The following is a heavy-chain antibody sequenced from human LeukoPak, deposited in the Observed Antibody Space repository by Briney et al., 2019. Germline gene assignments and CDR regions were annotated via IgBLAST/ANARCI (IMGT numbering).Heavy chain of an antibody. CDR3: GRSDYGDYGITH. Sequence: PEASVKVSCKASGYTFTSYAMYWVRQAPGQRLEWMGWINAGNGNTKYSQKFQGRVTITRDTSASTVYMELTSLRSEDTAVYYCGRSDYGDYGITHWGQGTLVTVSS. V-gene: IGHV1-3*01. J-gene: IGHJ4*02. CDR2: INAGNGNT. CDR1: GYTFTSYA. D-gene: IGHD4-17*01.